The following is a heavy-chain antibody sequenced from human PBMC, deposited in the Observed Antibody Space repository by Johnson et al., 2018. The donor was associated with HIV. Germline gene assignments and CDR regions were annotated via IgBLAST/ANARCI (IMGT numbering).Heavy chain of an antibody. J-gene: IGHJ3*02. CDR3: ARGAAFDI. CDR1: GFTVSRNY. Sequence: VQLVESGGGLVQPGGSLRLSCAASGFTVSRNYMNWVRQAPGKVLEWVSVIYSGGDTYYAESVKGRFTISRDNFKNTLYLQMNSLKVEDTAVYYCARGAAFDIWGQGTMVIVSS. CDR2: IYSGGDT. V-gene: IGHV3-66*01.